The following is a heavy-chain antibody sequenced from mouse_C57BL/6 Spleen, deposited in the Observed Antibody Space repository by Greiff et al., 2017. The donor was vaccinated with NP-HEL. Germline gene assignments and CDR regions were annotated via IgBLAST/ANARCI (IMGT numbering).Heavy chain of an antibody. Sequence: QVHVKQSGPELVKPGASVKISCKASGYTFTDYYINWVKQRPGQGLEWIGWIFPGSGSTYYNEKFKGKATLTVDKSSSTAYMLLSSLTSEDSAVYFCARDHYGSKDWYFDVWGTGTTVTVSS. D-gene: IGHD1-1*01. V-gene: IGHV1-75*01. J-gene: IGHJ1*03. CDR3: ARDHYGSKDWYFDV. CDR1: GYTFTDYY. CDR2: IFPGSGST.